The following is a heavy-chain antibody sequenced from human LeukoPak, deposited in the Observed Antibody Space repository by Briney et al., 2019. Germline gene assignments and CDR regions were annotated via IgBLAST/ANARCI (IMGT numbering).Heavy chain of an antibody. CDR3: ARDRGYYFDY. CDR2: ISSSGSTI. Sequence: GGSLRLSCTASGFTFSSHSINWVRQAPGKGLEWLSYISSSGSTIYYADSVKGRFTISRDNAKNSLYLQMNSLRAEDTAVYYCARDRGYYFDYWGQGTLVTVSS. D-gene: IGHD3-10*01. V-gene: IGHV3-48*01. CDR1: GFTFSSHS. J-gene: IGHJ4*02.